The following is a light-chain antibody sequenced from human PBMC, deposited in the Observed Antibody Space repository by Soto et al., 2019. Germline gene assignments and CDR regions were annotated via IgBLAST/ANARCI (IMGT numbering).Light chain of an antibody. CDR2: EGS. CDR3: CSYAGSSINYV. Sequence: QSALTQPASVSGSPGQSITISCTGTSSDVGSYNLVSWYQQHPGKAPKLMIYEGSKRPSGVSNRFSGSKSGNTASLTISGLKAEDEADYYCCSYAGSSINYVIGTGTKVTVL. J-gene: IGLJ1*01. V-gene: IGLV2-23*01. CDR1: SSDVGSYNL.